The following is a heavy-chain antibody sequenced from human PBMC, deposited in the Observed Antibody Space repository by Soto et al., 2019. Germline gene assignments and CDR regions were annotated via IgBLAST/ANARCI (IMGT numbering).Heavy chain of an antibody. CDR1: GGSISNFY. J-gene: IGHJ3*01. V-gene: IGHV4-59*01. D-gene: IGHD2-21*02. Sequence: QVQLQDSGPGLVKPSETLSLTCTVSGGSISNFYWSWIRQSPGKRLEWIGYGYMYYSGNTNYNPSLDSRVTISVATSKSQSSLKLTSVTAEDTALYYCARGSLSTETANALDVWGPGTMVTVSS. CDR2: MYYSGNT. CDR3: ARGSLSTETANALDV.